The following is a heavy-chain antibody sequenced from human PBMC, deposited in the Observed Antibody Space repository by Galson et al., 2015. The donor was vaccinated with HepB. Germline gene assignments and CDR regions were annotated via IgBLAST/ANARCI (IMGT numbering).Heavy chain of an antibody. J-gene: IGHJ4*02. D-gene: IGHD3-10*01. Sequence: SVKVSCKVSGYTLTELPKHWVRQAPGKGLEWMGGFDPEDGETIYAQKFQGRVTMTEDTSTDTAYMELSSLRSEDTAVYYCATGGPYYYGSGSYYRSFDYWGQGTLVTVSS. CDR2: FDPEDGET. V-gene: IGHV1-24*01. CDR1: GYTLTELP. CDR3: ATGGPYYYGSGSYYRSFDY.